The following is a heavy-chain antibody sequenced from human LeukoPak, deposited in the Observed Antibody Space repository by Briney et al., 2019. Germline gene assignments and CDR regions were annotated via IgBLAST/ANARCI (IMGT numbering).Heavy chain of an antibody. CDR3: AKSIMVYSSTWTQDDAFDI. CDR2: ISSSSSYI. J-gene: IGHJ3*02. D-gene: IGHD6-13*01. V-gene: IGHV3-21*04. CDR1: GFTFKTYT. Sequence: GGSLRLSCAASGFTFKTYTMHWVRQAPGMGLEWVSSISSSSSYIFYADSVKGRFTISRDNSKNTLYLQMNSLRAEDTAVYYCAKSIMVYSSTWTQDDAFDIWGQGTMVTVSS.